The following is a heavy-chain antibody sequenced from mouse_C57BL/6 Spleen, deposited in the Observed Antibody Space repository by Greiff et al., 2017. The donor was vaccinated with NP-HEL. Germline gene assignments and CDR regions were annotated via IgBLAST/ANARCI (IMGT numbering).Heavy chain of an antibody. CDR2: IYPGDGDT. J-gene: IGHJ2*01. Sequence: VQLQQSGPELVKPGASVKISCKASGYAFSSSWMNWVKQRPGKGLEWIGRIYPGDGDTNYNGKFKGKATLTADKSSSTAYMQLSSLTSEDSAVYFYARSNEYDEPFDYWGQGTTLTVSS. V-gene: IGHV1-82*01. CDR3: ARSNEYDEPFDY. CDR1: GYAFSSSW. D-gene: IGHD2-4*01.